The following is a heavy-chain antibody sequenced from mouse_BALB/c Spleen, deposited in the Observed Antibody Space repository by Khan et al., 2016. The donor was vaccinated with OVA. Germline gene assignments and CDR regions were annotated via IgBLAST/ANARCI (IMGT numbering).Heavy chain of an antibody. V-gene: IGHV1S81*02. CDR2: INPNSNDT. J-gene: IGHJ4*01. CDR1: GYTFTSYW. D-gene: IGHD2-1*01. CDR3: TMGNYPYYEMDH. Sequence: VQLQQSGAELVKPGASVKLSCKASGYTFTSYWMHWVKLRPGQGFEWIGEINPNSNDTNYNEKFKRKATLTVDKSSSTAYMQLSSLTSEDSAVLYCTMGNYPYYEMDHWGQGTSVTVSS.